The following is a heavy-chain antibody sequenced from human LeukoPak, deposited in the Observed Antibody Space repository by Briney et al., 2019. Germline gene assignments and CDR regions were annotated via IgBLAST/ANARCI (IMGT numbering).Heavy chain of an antibody. Sequence: GGSLRLSCAASGFTFSSYSMNWVRQAPGKGLEWVSYISSSSSTIYYADSVKGRFTISRGNAKNSLYLQKNSLRAEDTAVYYCARDPKQQLALLADYWGQGTLVTVSS. CDR3: ARDPKQQLALLADY. V-gene: IGHV3-48*01. D-gene: IGHD6-13*01. CDR2: ISSSSSTI. CDR1: GFTFSSYS. J-gene: IGHJ4*02.